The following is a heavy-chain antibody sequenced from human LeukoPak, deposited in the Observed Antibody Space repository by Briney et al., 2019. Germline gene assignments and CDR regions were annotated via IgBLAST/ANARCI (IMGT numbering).Heavy chain of an antibody. CDR3: ARLSGSSGLDHQRI. Sequence: ASETLSLTCAVYGGSFIDYQWSWTRQPPGKGLEWIGQINHGGSTNYNPSLKSRLSISVDTSMNQFSLKLRSVTATDTAVYYCARLSGSSGLDHQRIWGQGTRVTVSS. CDR2: INHGGST. J-gene: IGHJ3*02. D-gene: IGHD2/OR15-2a*01. CDR1: GGSFIDYQ. V-gene: IGHV4-34*01.